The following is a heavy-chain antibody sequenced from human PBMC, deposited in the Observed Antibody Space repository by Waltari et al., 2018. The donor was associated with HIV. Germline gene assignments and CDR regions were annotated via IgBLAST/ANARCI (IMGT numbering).Heavy chain of an antibody. CDR2: HPYPCKA. J-gene: IGHJ3*02. V-gene: IGHV1-69*04. CDR1: GGTFSSYA. Sequence: QVQLVQSGAEVKKPGSSVKVSCKASGGTFSSYAISWVRPAPGQGLEWKGKVHPYPCKANLPQKVQGKINNTADKSTSTAYMELSSLRSEDTAVYYCARDRYYYDSSGYYSDAFDIWGQGTMVTVSS. D-gene: IGHD3-22*01. CDR3: ARDRYYYDSSGYYSDAFDI.